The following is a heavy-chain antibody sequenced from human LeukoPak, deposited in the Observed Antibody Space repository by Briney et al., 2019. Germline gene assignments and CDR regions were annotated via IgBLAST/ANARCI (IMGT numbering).Heavy chain of an antibody. D-gene: IGHD2-21*01. Sequence: ASVKVSCKASGGTFSRHTISWVRQSPGQGLEWMGGITPMFGTANYAQKFQGRVAITADESTNTAYMKLSSLRSEDTAVYYCARDSSEFRSLIPHWGQGTLVTVSS. CDR1: GGTFSRHT. V-gene: IGHV1-69*13. CDR2: ITPMFGTA. CDR3: ARDSSEFRSLIPH. J-gene: IGHJ1*01.